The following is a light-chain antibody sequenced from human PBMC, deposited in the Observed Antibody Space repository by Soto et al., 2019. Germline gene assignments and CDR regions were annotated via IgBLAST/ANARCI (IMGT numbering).Light chain of an antibody. J-gene: IGLJ2*01. Sequence: QSALTQPPSASGSPGQSVTISCTGSSSDVGGYNYVSWYQQHPGKAPKLMIYEVSKRPSGVPDRLSGSKSGNTASLTVSGLQAEDEADYYCSSYGGSYTVVFGGGTNLTVL. CDR2: EVS. V-gene: IGLV2-8*01. CDR3: SSYGGSYTVV. CDR1: SSDVGGYNY.